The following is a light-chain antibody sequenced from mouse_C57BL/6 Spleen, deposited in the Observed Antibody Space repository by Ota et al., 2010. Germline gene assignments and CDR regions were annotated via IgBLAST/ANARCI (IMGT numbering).Light chain of an antibody. CDR3: QHSRELPPT. J-gene: IGKJ2*01. CDR1: KSVSTSGYSY. CDR2: LAS. Sequence: DIVLTQSPASLAVSLGQRATISCRASKSVSTSGYSYMHWYQQKPGQPPKLLIYLASNLESGVPARFSGSGSGTDFTLNIHPVEDEDAATYYCQHSRELPPTFGGGTKLEIK. V-gene: IGKV3-12*01.